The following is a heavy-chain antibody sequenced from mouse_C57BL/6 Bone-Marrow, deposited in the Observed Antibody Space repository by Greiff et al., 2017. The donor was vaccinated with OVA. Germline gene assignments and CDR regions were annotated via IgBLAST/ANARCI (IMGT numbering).Heavy chain of an antibody. D-gene: IGHD2-3*01. CDR1: GYTFTSYG. V-gene: IGHV1-81*01. Sequence: QVQLQQSGAELARPGASVKLSCKASGYTFTSYGISWVKQRTGQGLEWIGEIYPRSGNTYYNEKFKGKATLTADKSSSTAYMELRSLTSEDSAVYFCARVYDGYPGYAMDYWGQGTSVTVSS. J-gene: IGHJ4*01. CDR3: ARVYDGYPGYAMDY. CDR2: IYPRSGNT.